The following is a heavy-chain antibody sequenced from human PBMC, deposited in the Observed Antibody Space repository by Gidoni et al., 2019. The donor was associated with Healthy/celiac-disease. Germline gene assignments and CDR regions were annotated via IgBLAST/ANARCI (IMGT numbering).Heavy chain of an antibody. CDR3: ARGIAVAGRFDY. D-gene: IGHD6-19*01. CDR1: GGSFSGYY. Sequence: QVQLQQWGAGLLKPSETLSLTCAVYGGSFSGYYWSWIRQPPGKGLEWIGEINHSGSTNYNPSLKSRVTISVDTSKNQFSLKLSSVTAADTAVYYCARGIAVAGRFDYWGQGTLVTVSS. J-gene: IGHJ4*02. V-gene: IGHV4-34*01. CDR2: INHSGST.